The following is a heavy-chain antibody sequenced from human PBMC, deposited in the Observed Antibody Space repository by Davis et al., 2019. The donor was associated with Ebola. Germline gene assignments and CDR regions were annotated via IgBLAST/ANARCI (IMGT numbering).Heavy chain of an antibody. D-gene: IGHD1-7*01. J-gene: IGHJ4*02. CDR3: ARLQAYNWNYHPFDY. CDR1: GYSFTSYW. Sequence: KVSCKGSGYSFTSYWIGWVRQMPGKGLEWMGIIYPGDSDTRYSPSFQGQVTISADKSISTAYLQWSSLKASDTAMYYCARLQAYNWNYHPFDYWGQGTLVTVSS. V-gene: IGHV5-51*01. CDR2: IYPGDSDT.